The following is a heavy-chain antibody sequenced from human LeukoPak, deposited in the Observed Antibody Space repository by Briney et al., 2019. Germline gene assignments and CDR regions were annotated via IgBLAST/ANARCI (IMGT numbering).Heavy chain of an antibody. V-gene: IGHV3-23*01. J-gene: IGHJ4*02. D-gene: IGHD4-17*01. CDR3: ARDQYGDYQQYYFDY. CDR2: ISGDGTRT. CDR1: GFSFSSYA. Sequence: GGSLRLSCAASGFSFSSYAMTWARQAPVKGLEWVSAISGDGTRTYYADSVKGRFTISRDNSKNTLYLQMNSLRAEDTAVYYCARDQYGDYQQYYFDYWGQGTLVTVSS.